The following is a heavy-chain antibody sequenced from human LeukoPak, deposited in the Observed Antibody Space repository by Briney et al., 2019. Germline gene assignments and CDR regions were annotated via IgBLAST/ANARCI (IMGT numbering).Heavy chain of an antibody. CDR3: ARGSGFLTPFDY. Sequence: GGSLRLSCAASGFTFSSYSMNWVRQAPGKGLEWVSSISSSSSYIYYADSVKGRFTISRDNAKNSLYLQMNSLRAEDTAVYYWARGSGFLTPFDYWGQGTLVTVSS. J-gene: IGHJ4*02. V-gene: IGHV3-21*01. CDR2: ISSSSSYI. CDR1: GFTFSSYS. D-gene: IGHD3-9*01.